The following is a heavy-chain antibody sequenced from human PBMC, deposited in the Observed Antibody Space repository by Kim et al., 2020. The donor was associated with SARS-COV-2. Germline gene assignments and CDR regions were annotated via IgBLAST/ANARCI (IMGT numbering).Heavy chain of an antibody. D-gene: IGHD6-13*01. CDR1: GYMFSDYA. CDR2: INGGHGDT. CDR3: ARRVAASLGYYFAY. V-gene: IGHV1-3*01. J-gene: IGHJ4*02. Sequence: ASVKVSCKASGYMFSDYAIHWVRQAPGQRLEWMGWINGGHGDTKYSQKFQGRVTISRDTSASTAYMELSSLRSEDTAVYYCARRVAASLGYYFAYWGQGT.